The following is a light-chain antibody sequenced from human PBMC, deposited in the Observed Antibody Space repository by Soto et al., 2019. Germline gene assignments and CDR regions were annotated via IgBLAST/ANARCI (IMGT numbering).Light chain of an antibody. CDR1: QSVSSSY. CDR2: GAS. J-gene: IGKJ1*01. Sequence: VLTQSPATLSLSPGEGASLSCRASQSVSSSYLAWYQQKPGQAPRLLIYGASNRATGIPDRISGSGSGTDFTLTISRLEPEDFAVYYCQQYGSSPWTFGQGTKVDIK. CDR3: QQYGSSPWT. V-gene: IGKV3-20*01.